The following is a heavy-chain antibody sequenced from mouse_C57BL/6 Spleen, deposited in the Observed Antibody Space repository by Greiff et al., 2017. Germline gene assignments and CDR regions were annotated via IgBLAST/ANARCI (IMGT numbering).Heavy chain of an antibody. V-gene: IGHV1-64*01. Sequence: QVQLQQPGAELVKPGASVKLSCKASGYTFTSYWMHWVKQRPGQGLEWIGMIHPNSGSTNYNEKFKSKATLTVDKSSSTAYMQLSSLTSEDSAVYYCARSVGSDYAGFAYWGQGTLVTVSA. J-gene: IGHJ3*01. CDR3: ARSVGSDYAGFAY. CDR2: IHPNSGST. D-gene: IGHD2-4*01. CDR1: GYTFTSYW.